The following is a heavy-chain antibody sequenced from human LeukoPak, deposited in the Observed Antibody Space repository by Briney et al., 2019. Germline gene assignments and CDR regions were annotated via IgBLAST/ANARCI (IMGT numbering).Heavy chain of an antibody. CDR3: ARDGADVVAATGGVGY. D-gene: IGHD2-15*01. CDR1: GFTFSSYS. V-gene: IGHV3-21*01. CDR2: ISSSSSYI. J-gene: IGHJ4*02. Sequence: PGGSLRLSCAASGFTFSSYSMNWVRQAPGKGLEWVPSISSSSSYIYYADSVKGRFTISRDNAKNSLYLQMNSLRAEDTAVYYCARDGADVVAATGGVGYWGQGTLVTVSS.